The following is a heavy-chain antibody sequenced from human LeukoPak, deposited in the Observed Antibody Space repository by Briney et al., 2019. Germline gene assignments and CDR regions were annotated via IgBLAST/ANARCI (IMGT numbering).Heavy chain of an antibody. Sequence: PGGSLRLSCAVSGFTVSSNYMSWVRQAPGKGLEWVSSITSSGSYIYYADSVKGRFTISRDNARNSLYLQMNSLRAEDTAIYYCARAEALKFRDFDYWGQGTLVTVSS. J-gene: IGHJ4*02. CDR2: ITSSGSYI. CDR3: ARAEALKFRDFDY. V-gene: IGHV3-21*01. CDR1: GFTVSSNY.